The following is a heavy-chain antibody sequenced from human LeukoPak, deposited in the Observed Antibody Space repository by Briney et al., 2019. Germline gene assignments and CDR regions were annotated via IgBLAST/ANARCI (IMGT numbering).Heavy chain of an antibody. CDR3: ARPYDTSGYYPFDF. V-gene: IGHV4-59*12. CDR1: GGSISSNY. D-gene: IGHD3-22*01. J-gene: IGHJ4*02. Sequence: PSETLSLTCTVSGGSISSNYWSWIRRPPGKGLEWIGYIYYSGSTNYNPSLKSRVTISVDTSKNQFSLKLTSVTAADTAVYYCARPYDTSGYYPFDFWGQGTLVTVSS. CDR2: IYYSGST.